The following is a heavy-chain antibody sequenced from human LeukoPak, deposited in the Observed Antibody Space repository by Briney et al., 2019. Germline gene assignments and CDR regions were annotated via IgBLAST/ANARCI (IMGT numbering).Heavy chain of an antibody. J-gene: IGHJ4*02. CDR3: ARQTRDGSGSRGYSFDF. CDR2: IYPGDSDT. Sequence: GGSLKISSKGSGYIFTNNWIGWVRQMPGKGLEWMGIIYPGDSDTRYSPSFEGQVTISADKSISTAYLQWSSLKASDTAMYYCARQTRDGSGSRGYSFDFWGLGTLVTVSS. D-gene: IGHD3-10*01. V-gene: IGHV5-51*01. CDR1: GYIFTNNW.